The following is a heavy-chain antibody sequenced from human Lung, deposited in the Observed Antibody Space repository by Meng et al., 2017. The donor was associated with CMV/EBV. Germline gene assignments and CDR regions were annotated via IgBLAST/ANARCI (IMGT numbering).Heavy chain of an antibody. D-gene: IGHD2-15*01. CDR2: ISYDGSNK. CDR1: GFTFSSYA. CDR3: AHGGGDC. V-gene: IGHV3-30-3*01. J-gene: IGHJ4*02. Sequence: QVQLVESGGGGVQPGRSLRLSCAASGFTFSSYAMYWVRQAPGKGLEWVAVISYDGSNKYYADSVKGRFTISRDNSKNTLYLQMNSLRAEDTAVYYCAHGGGDCWGQGTLVTVSS.